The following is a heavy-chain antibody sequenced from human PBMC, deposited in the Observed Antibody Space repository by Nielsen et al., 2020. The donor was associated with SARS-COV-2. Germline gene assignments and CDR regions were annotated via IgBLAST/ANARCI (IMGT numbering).Heavy chain of an antibody. CDR2: INNDGSIT. J-gene: IGHJ4*02. Sequence: GESLTISCAASGFAFSTYWMHWVRPAPGKGLVWVARINNDGSITNYADSVTGRFTISRDNAGNTLYLQMDSLGAEDTAVYYCACRRDGYNYDTFWGQGTLVTVSS. V-gene: IGHV3-74*01. CDR3: ACRRDGYNYDTF. D-gene: IGHD5-24*01. CDR1: GFAFSTYW.